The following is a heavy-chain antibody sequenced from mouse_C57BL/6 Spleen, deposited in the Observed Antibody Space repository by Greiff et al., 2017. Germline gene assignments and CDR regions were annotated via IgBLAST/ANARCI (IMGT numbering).Heavy chain of an antibody. Sequence: VQGVESGAELARPGASVKLSCKASGYTFTSYGISWVKQRTGQGLEWIGEIYPRSGNTYYNEKFKGKATLTADKSSSTAYMELRSLTSEDSAVYFCARKESNYDAMDYWGQGTSVTVSS. D-gene: IGHD2-5*01. CDR3: ARKESNYDAMDY. CDR1: GYTFTSYG. V-gene: IGHV1-81*01. J-gene: IGHJ4*01. CDR2: IYPRSGNT.